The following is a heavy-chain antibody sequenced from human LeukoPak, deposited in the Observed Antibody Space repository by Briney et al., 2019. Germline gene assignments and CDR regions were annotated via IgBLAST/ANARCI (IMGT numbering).Heavy chain of an antibody. CDR1: GFTFSDYY. V-gene: IGHV3-11*01. D-gene: IGHD3-3*01. CDR3: ARGDEKYYDFWSGPTRPTDY. CDR2: ISSSGSTI. Sequence: PGGSLRLSCAASGFTFSDYYMSWIRQAPGKGLEWVSYISSSGSTIYYADSVKGRFTISRDNAKNSLYLQMNSLRAEDTAVYYCARGDEKYYDFWSGPTRPTDYWGQGTLVTVSS. J-gene: IGHJ4*02.